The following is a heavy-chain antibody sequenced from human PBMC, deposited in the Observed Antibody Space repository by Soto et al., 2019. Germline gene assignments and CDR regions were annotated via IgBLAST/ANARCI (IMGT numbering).Heavy chain of an antibody. CDR1: GGSISSGGYY. Sequence: QVQLQESGPGLVKPSQTLSLTCTVSGGSISSGGYYWSWIRQHPGKVLEWIGYIYYSGSTYYNPSPKDRVNISVDTSKNQFSLKLSSVTAADTAVYYCARVKKYWDSSGNWFDPWGQGTLVTVSS. CDR3: ARVKKYWDSSGNWFDP. CDR2: IYYSGST. D-gene: IGHD3-22*01. V-gene: IGHV4-31*03. J-gene: IGHJ5*02.